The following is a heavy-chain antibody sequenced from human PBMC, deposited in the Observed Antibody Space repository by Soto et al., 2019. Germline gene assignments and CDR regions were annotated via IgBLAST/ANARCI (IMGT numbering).Heavy chain of an antibody. D-gene: IGHD6-6*01. V-gene: IGHV1-69*13. CDR3: ARDLPNPGRIAARRLYYYYGMDV. CDR1: GGTFSSYA. J-gene: IGHJ6*02. CDR2: IIPIFGTA. Sequence: ASVKVSCKASGGTFSSYAISWVRQAPGQGLEWMGGIIPIFGTANYAQKFQGRVTITADESTSTAYMELSSLRSEDTAVYYCARDLPNPGRIAARRLYYYYGMDVWGQGTTVTVSS.